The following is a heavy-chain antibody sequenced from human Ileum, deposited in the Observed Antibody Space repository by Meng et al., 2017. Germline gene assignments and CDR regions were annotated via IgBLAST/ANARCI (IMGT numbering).Heavy chain of an antibody. V-gene: IGHV4-30-4*01. CDR2: IFDTGPP. D-gene: IGHD1-26*01. CDR3: AASLDGNRFDP. CDR1: GGSISSGDYY. J-gene: IGHJ5*02. Sequence: VQLQESGPGLVKSSQKLSLTCTVSGGSISSGDYYWSWIRQPPGKGLEWIGYIFDTGPPSYSPPLRSRLSISMDTSKNQFSLRLTSVSAADTAVYYCAASLDGNRFDPWGHGTLVTVSS.